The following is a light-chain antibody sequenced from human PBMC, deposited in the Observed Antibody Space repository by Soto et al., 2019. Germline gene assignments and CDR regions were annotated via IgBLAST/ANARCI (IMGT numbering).Light chain of an antibody. Sequence: IKLKQSPSSLSASIVDIVTVTGLASQGISSYLAWYQQKPGKAPKLLIYAASTLQSGVPSRFSGSGSGTDFTLTISSLQPEDFATYYCQQLNSYPFPFGQGTRLEIK. J-gene: IGKJ5*01. CDR1: QGISSY. V-gene: IGKV1-9*01. CDR3: QQLNSYPFP. CDR2: AAS.